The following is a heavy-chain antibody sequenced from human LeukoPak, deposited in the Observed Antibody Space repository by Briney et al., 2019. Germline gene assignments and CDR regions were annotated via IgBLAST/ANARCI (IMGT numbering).Heavy chain of an antibody. CDR2: ISSSSSYT. CDR3: AREGDRPTTMVRGVIITTYYFDY. J-gene: IGHJ4*02. V-gene: IGHV3-11*05. CDR1: GGSFSDYY. Sequence: PSETLSLTCAVYGGSFSDYYMSWIRQAPGKGLEWVSYISSSSSYTNYADSVKGRFTISRDNAKNSLYLQMNSLRAEDTAVYYCAREGDRPTTMVRGVIITTYYFDYWGQGTLVTVSS. D-gene: IGHD3-10*01.